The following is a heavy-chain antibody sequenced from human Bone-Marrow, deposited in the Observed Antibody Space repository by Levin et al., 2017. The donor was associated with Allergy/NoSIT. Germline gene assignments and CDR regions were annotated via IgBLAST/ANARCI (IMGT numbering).Heavy chain of an antibody. CDR1: GFIVTDYS. CDR3: ARAKFGDPSPFDF. Sequence: PGESLKISCSAAGFIVTDYSMNWVRQTPGKGLEWVSSISTTGNYIYYGDSVKGRFTISRDNAKNSLFLQMDSLTVDDSGIYYCARAKFGDPSPFDFWGQGTLVTVSS. CDR2: ISTTGNYI. D-gene: IGHD3-10*02. J-gene: IGHJ4*02. V-gene: IGHV3-21*01.